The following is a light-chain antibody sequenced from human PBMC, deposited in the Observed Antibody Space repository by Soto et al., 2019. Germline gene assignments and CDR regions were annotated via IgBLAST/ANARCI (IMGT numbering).Light chain of an antibody. V-gene: IGKV1-6*01. CDR3: LQDYNYPPT. J-gene: IGKJ1*01. CDR1: QGIRND. Sequence: AIQMTQSPSSLSASVGDRVTITCRASQGIRNDLGWYQQKPGKAPKLLIYAASSLQSGVPSRFSGSGSGTDFTLNISSLQSEDFATYYCLQDYNYPPTLGQGTKVDIK. CDR2: AAS.